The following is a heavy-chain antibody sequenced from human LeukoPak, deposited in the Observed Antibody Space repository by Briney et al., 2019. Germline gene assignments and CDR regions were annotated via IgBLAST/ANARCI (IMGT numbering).Heavy chain of an antibody. CDR1: GGTLSRYA. D-gene: IGHD3-22*01. V-gene: IGHV1-69*06. CDR2: IIPIFGTA. J-gene: IGHJ5*02. CDR3: AALYDSSGYP. Sequence: GASVKVSCKTSGGTLSRYAISWVRQAPGQGLEWMGGIIPIFGTANYAQKFQGRVTITADKSTSTAYMELSSLRSEDTAVYYCAALYDSSGYPWGQGTLVTVSS.